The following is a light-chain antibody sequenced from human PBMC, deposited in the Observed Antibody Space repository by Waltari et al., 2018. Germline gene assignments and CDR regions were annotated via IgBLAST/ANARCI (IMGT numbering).Light chain of an antibody. Sequence: QSALTQPASVSGSPGQSITISCTGTSSDVGSFNLVSWYQQHPGKAPKLMIYEVSKRPSGGSNRFSGSKSGNTASLTIAGLQAEVEADYYCCSYAGLVVFGGGTKLTVL. V-gene: IGLV2-23*02. J-gene: IGLJ2*01. CDR3: CSYAGLVV. CDR2: EVS. CDR1: SSDVGSFNL.